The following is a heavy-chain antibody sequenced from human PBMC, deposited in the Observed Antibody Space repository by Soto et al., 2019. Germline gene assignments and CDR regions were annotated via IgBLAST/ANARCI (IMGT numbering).Heavy chain of an antibody. CDR1: GGTFSSYT. J-gene: IGHJ4*02. CDR2: IIPILGIA. D-gene: IGHD3-22*01. Sequence: QVQLVQSGAEVKKPGSSVKVSCKASGGTFSSYTISWVRQAPGQGLEWMGRIIPILGIANYAQKFQGRVTITADKSTSTAYMELSSLRSEDTDVYYCARDLSMIEDYWGQGTLVTVSS. V-gene: IGHV1-69*08. CDR3: ARDLSMIEDY.